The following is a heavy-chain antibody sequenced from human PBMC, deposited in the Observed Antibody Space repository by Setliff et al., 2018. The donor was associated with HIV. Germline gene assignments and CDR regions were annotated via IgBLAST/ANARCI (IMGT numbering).Heavy chain of an antibody. D-gene: IGHD6-19*01. CDR2: IYLYGNT. V-gene: IGHV4-38-2*02. Sequence: SETLSLTCTVSGDSIRNSYYWGWIRQPPGKGLEWVGTIYLYGNTYHNPSLKRRLSMSIDPPNNRFSLQLSSVTAADTAVYYCASSGWLPYFDYWGQGTLVTVSS. CDR1: GDSIRNSYY. J-gene: IGHJ4*02. CDR3: ASSGWLPYFDY.